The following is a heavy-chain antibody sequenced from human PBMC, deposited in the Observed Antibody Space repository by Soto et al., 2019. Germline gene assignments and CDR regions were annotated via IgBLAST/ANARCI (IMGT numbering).Heavy chain of an antibody. V-gene: IGHV1-69*13. D-gene: IGHD3-3*01. CDR2: IIPIFGTA. CDR1: GGTFSSYA. CDR3: ARRGGLRFLERDNWFDP. J-gene: IGHJ5*02. Sequence: SVKVSCKASGGTFSSYAISWVRQAPGQGLEWMGGIIPIFGTANYAQKFQGRVTTTADESTSTAYMELSSLRSEDTAVYYCARRGGLRFLERDNWFDPWGQGTLVTVSS.